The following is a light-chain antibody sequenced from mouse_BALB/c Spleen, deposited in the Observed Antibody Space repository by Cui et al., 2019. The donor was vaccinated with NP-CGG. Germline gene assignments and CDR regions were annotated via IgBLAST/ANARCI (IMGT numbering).Light chain of an antibody. CDR1: TGAVTTSNY. V-gene: IGLV1*01. CDR3: ALWYSNHWV. J-gene: IGLJ1*01. Sequence: QAVVTQESALTTSPGETVTLTCRSSTGAVTTSNYANWVQEKPDHLFTGLICGTNNRAPGVPDRFSGSLIGDKAALTITGAQTEDEAIYFCALWYSNHWVFGGGTKLTVL. CDR2: GTN.